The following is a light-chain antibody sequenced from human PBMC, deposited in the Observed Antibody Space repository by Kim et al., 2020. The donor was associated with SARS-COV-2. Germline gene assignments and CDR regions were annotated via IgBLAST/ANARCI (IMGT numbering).Light chain of an antibody. J-gene: IGKJ1*01. CDR3: QQWSHWPPRA. CDR1: ESIGSN. CDR2: DAS. Sequence: DIVMTQSPATLSVSPGETATLSCRASESIGSNLTWYQKKPGQAPRLLMYDASTRAAGVPARFSGTGSGTEFTLTVSSLQPEDFAVYYFQQWSHWPPRAFGQGTKVDIK. V-gene: IGKV3-15*01.